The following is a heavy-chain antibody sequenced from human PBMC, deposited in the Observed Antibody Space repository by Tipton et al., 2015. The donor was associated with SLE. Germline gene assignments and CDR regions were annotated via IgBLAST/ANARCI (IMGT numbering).Heavy chain of an antibody. CDR2: INHSGSS. Sequence: TLSLTCTVSGGSISSSNWWSWVRQAPGQGLEWIGEINHSGSSGYNPSLKSRVTISVDKSKNRFSLNLTSVTAADTAVYYCASHESWAVIATKAFDLWGQGTMITVSS. D-gene: IGHD2-21*01. J-gene: IGHJ3*01. V-gene: IGHV4-4*02. CDR3: ASHESWAVIATKAFDL. CDR1: GGSISSSNW.